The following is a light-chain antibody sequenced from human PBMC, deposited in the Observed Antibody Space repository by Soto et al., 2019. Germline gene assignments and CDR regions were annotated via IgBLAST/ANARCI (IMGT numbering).Light chain of an antibody. CDR3: MQALQTLTIT. Sequence: DVVMTQSPLSLPVTPGEPASISCRSSQSLLHSNGKNYLDWYLQKPGQSPQLLIYLASNRASGVPDRFSGSGLGTDFTLKISRVEAEDVGVYYCMQALQTLTITFGQGTRLEIK. CDR2: LAS. CDR1: QSLLHSNGKNY. V-gene: IGKV2-28*01. J-gene: IGKJ5*01.